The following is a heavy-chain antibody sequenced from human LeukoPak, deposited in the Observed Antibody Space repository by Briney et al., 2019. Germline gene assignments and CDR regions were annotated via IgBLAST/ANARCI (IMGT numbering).Heavy chain of an antibody. J-gene: IGHJ4*02. V-gene: IGHV4-59*01. CDR2: FYYTGST. Sequence: PSETLSLTCTVSGDSIRSVFWSGVRQPPGRGLLGMGFFYYTGSTNYNTSLKSRVSISVDTSTNQLSLNLTSVTAADTAVYYCARLPSAGYGYFEDWGQGALVTVSS. CDR1: GDSIRSVF. D-gene: IGHD4-17*01. CDR3: ARLPSAGYGYFED.